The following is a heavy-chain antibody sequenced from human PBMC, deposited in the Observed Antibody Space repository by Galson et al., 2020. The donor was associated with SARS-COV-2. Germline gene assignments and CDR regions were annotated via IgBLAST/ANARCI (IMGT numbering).Heavy chain of an antibody. CDR3: ARGHGSNHYGAGDN. CDR1: GFTFSSYA. Sequence: GESLKISCAASGFTFSSYAMHWVRQAPGKGLEWMTYITYDGVYKHYADSVRGRFTISRDNSKNTLDLQMNSLRGEDTAVYYCARGHGSNHYGAGDNWGQGTLVTVSS. D-gene: IGHD3-16*01. CDR2: ITYDGVYK. V-gene: IGHV3-30*04. J-gene: IGHJ4*02.